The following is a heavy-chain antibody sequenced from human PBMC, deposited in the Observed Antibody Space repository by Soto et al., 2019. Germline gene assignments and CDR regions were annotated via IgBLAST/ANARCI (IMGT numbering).Heavy chain of an antibody. D-gene: IGHD5-18*01. CDR3: ARINKGYGTDS. J-gene: IGHJ4*02. CDR1: GGSFSSSSYY. Sequence: LSLPCTVSGGSFSSSSYYWGCIRQPPGKGLEWIASIDYTGNTFYNPSLTSRVTISVDTSKNQFSLKVTSVTAADTAVYYCARINKGYGTDSWGQGTLVTVSS. CDR2: IDYTGNT. V-gene: IGHV4-39*01.